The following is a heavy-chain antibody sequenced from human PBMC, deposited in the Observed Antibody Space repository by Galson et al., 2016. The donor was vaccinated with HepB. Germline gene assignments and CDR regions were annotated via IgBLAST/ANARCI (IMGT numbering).Heavy chain of an antibody. CDR1: GFIFSDYY. D-gene: IGHD6-19*01. J-gene: IGHJ4*02. Sequence: SLRLSCAASGFIFSDYYMSWIRQTPGKGLEWLAHISSRGATIYYPDSLKGRFTISRDNAKNSLYLQMNSLRAEDTAVYYCAREAGLYSSGWHYFDNWGQGTLVTGSS. V-gene: IGHV3-11*01. CDR3: AREAGLYSSGWHYFDN. CDR2: ISSRGATI.